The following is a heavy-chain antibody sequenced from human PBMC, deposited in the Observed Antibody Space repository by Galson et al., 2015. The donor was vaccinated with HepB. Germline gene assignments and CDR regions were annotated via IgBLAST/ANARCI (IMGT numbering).Heavy chain of an antibody. V-gene: IGHV3-48*02. CDR3: ARGQIAGPFTRDFGPRSPAFDI. J-gene: IGHJ3*02. CDR1: GFTFSSYS. CDR2: ISSSSSTI. D-gene: IGHD6-13*01. Sequence: SLRLSCAASGFTFSSYSMNWVRQAPGKGLEWVSYISSSSSTIYYADSVKGRFTISRDNAKNSLYLQMNSLRDEDTAVYYCARGQIAGPFTRDFGPRSPAFDIWGPGTMVPVSS.